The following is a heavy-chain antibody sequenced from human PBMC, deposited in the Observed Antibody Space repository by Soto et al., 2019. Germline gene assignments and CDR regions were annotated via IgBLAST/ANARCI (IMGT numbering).Heavy chain of an antibody. CDR2: IKSKTDGGTT. Sequence: EVQLVESGGGLVKPGGSLRLSCAASGFTFSNAWMSWVRQAPGKGLEWVGRIKSKTDGGTTDYAAPVKGRFTISRDDSKNTLYLQMNSLKTEDTAVYYCTAAPHGRVLWFGEFRKYYYYYMDVWGKGTTVTVSS. V-gene: IGHV3-15*01. D-gene: IGHD3-10*01. CDR1: GFTFSNAW. CDR3: TAAPHGRVLWFGEFRKYYYYYMDV. J-gene: IGHJ6*03.